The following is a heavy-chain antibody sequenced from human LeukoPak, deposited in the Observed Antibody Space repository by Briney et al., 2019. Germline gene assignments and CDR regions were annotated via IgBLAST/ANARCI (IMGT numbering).Heavy chain of an antibody. CDR2: IRQDGSDK. V-gene: IGHV3-7*01. D-gene: IGHD3-10*01. CDR1: GFTFRAYW. J-gene: IGHJ5*01. Sequence: PGGSLRLSCGASGFTFRAYWMTWVRQAPGRGLDWVANIRQDGSDKYFVDSVKGRFTISRDNAKNSLFLQMNSLRVEDTAVYYCARGRARDGSFPWLDSWGQGDLVVVSS. CDR3: ARGRARDGSFPWLDS.